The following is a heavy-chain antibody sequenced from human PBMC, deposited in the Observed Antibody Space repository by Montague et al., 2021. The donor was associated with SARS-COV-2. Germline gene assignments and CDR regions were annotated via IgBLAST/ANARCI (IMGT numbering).Heavy chain of an antibody. Sequence: SETLSLTCTVSGGSVSSYYWSWIRQSPGKGLQWLGYIYYSGSTDYSPSLKSRVTISVDTSKNQLSLRLNSVTTADTAVYYCARAGGFYDYWRGYSSSAGFLDPGGKGIRVTVPS. CDR2: IYYSGST. CDR1: GGSVSSYY. CDR3: ARAGGFYDYWRGYSSSAGFLDP. J-gene: IGHJ5*02. D-gene: IGHD3-3*01. V-gene: IGHV4-59*02.